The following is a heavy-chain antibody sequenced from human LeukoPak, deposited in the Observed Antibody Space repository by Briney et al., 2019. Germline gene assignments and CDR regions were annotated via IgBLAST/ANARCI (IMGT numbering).Heavy chain of an antibody. D-gene: IGHD1-26*01. CDR1: GFSFSSYA. CDR3: AKFRTNSGSYYFDY. Sequence: GGSLRLSCAASGFSFSSYAMTWVRQAPGKGLEWVSGISGSGGSTYYADSVKGRFTISRDNSKNTLYLQMNSLRAEDTAVYYCAKFRTNSGSYYFDYWGQGTLVTVSS. CDR2: ISGSGGST. V-gene: IGHV3-23*01. J-gene: IGHJ4*02.